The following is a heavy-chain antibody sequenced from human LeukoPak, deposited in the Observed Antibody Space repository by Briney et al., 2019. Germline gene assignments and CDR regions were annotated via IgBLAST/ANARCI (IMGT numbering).Heavy chain of an antibody. V-gene: IGHV4-59*01. D-gene: IGHD2-21*02. CDR3: ARLQVSDTAYVDC. Sequence: SETLSLTCTVSGGSISNYHWSWMRQPPGKGLEWIGYVDYSGSTNYSPSLKSRISISVDTSKNQFSLKLRSVTAADTAVYYCARLQVSDTAYVDCWGQGTLVTVSS. CDR1: GGSISNYH. J-gene: IGHJ4*02. CDR2: VDYSGST.